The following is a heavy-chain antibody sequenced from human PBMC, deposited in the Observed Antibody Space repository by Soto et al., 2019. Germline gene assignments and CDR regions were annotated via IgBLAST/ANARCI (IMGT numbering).Heavy chain of an antibody. CDR2: IDPSDSYT. D-gene: IGHD6-6*01. Sequence: PGESLKISCKGSGYSFTSYWISWVRQMPGKGLEWMGRIDPSDSYTNYSPSFQGHVTISADKSISTAYLQWGSLKASDTAMYYCARRSGRAAHYYYYYRMDVWGQGTTVTVSS. J-gene: IGHJ6*02. V-gene: IGHV5-10-1*01. CDR3: ARRSGRAAHYYYYYRMDV. CDR1: GYSFTSYW.